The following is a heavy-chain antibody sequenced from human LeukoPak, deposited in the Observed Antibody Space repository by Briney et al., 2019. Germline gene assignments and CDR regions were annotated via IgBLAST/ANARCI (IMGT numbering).Heavy chain of an antibody. D-gene: IGHD1-20*01. CDR1: GFTFSSYA. CDR3: ARGYKWNDEAGYFDY. V-gene: IGHV3-23*01. J-gene: IGHJ4*02. Sequence: GGSLRLSCAVSGFTFSSYAMSWVRQAPGKGLEWVSAISGGCGSTYYADSVKGRFTISRDNSKNTLYLQMNSLRVEDTALYYCARGYKWNDEAGYFDYWGQGTLVTVSS. CDR2: ISGGCGST.